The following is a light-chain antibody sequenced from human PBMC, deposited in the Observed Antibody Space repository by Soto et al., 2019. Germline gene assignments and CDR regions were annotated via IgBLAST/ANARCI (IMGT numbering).Light chain of an antibody. CDR1: QGIRND. CDR2: AAS. Sequence: DIQMTQSPSSLSASVGDRVTITFLASQGIRNDLAWFQQKPGKAPKRLIYAASNLQSGVPSRFTGSGSGTDFTLTVNSLQAEDFATYYCQQSYTRPTTFGQGTRLGI. V-gene: IGKV1-17*01. J-gene: IGKJ5*01. CDR3: QQSYTRPTT.